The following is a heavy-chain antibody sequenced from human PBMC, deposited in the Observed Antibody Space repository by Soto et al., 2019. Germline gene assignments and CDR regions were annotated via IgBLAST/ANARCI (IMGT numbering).Heavy chain of an antibody. V-gene: IGHV4-34*01. CDR3: ARALPVSRYCISIDCPRSGMDV. CDR1: AGSFSGYY. Sequence: SETLSLTGSVYAGSFSGYYWSCVRQPPRKGREWIEKINHSGSTNSNPSLKSRVTISVDTSKNYFSLKLSFVTAADTAVYYCARALPVSRYCISIDCPRSGMDVWGQGTTVTVYS. CDR2: INHSGST. J-gene: IGHJ6*02. D-gene: IGHD2-2*01.